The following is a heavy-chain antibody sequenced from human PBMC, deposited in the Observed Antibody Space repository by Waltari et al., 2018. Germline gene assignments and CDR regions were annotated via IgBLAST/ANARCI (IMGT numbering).Heavy chain of an antibody. V-gene: IGHV3-7*02. D-gene: IGHD1-1*01. CDR3: ARVAQKTYRSPVPGRDYYYGMDV. CDR1: GFTFGTYW. CDR2: IKDDGSGK. J-gene: IGHJ6*02. Sequence: EVQLVESGGGLVQPGGYLRLACGASGFTFGTYWLNWVRQAPGRGLEWVAKIKDDGSGKYYVDSVKGRFTISRDNAKKTLYLQMNRLRAEDTAVYYCARVAQKTYRSPVPGRDYYYGMDVWGQGTTVTVSS.